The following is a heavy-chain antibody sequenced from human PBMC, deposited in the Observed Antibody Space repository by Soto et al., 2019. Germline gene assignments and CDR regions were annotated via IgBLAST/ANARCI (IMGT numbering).Heavy chain of an antibody. CDR1: GYTFTTYG. CDR3: AREHTSSGGFGGHDY. V-gene: IGHV1-18*01. J-gene: IGHJ4*02. D-gene: IGHD6-19*01. Sequence: QVQLVQSGTEVKRPGASVKVACKASGYTFTTYGISWVRQAPGQGLEWMGWISAYSGNTNFAQKLQGRVTMTTDTSTTTAYMELRSLRSDDTAVEYCAREHTSSGGFGGHDYWGQGTLVTVSS. CDR2: ISAYSGNT.